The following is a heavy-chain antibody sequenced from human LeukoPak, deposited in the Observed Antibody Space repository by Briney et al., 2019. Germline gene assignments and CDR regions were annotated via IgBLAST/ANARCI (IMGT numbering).Heavy chain of an antibody. CDR2: INHSGST. Sequence: SETLSLTCAVYGGSFSGYYWSWIRQPPGKGLEWIGEINHSGSTNYNPSLKSRVTMSVDTSKNQFSLKLSSVTAADTAVYYCARDGGSGSYYKCYFDYWGQGTLVTVSS. CDR3: ARDGGSGSYYKCYFDY. CDR1: GGSFSGYY. D-gene: IGHD3-10*01. V-gene: IGHV4-34*01. J-gene: IGHJ4*02.